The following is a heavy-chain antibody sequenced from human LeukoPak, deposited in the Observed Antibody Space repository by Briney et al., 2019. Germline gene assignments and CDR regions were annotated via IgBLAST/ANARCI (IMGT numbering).Heavy chain of an antibody. J-gene: IGHJ5*02. CDR1: GYTFTGYY. Sequence: ASVKVSCKASGYTFTGYYMHWVRQAPGQGLEWMGWINPNSGGTNYAQKFQGRVTMTRDTSISTAYMELSRLRSDDTALYYCARVMLRGVNWFDPWGQGTLVTVSS. CDR2: INPNSGGT. V-gene: IGHV1-2*02. D-gene: IGHD3-10*01. CDR3: ARVMLRGVNWFDP.